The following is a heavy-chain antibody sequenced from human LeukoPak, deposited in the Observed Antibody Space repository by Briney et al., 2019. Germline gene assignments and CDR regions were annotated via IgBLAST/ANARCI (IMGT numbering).Heavy chain of an antibody. CDR1: GYSISSSYY. D-gene: IGHD4-11*01. CDR3: ASLPSTTVTPDY. J-gene: IGHJ4*02. V-gene: IGHV4-38-2*01. CDR2: IYHSGST. Sequence: SETLSLTCAVSGYSISSSYYWGWIRPPPGKGLEWIGTIYHSGSTHYNPSLKSRVTLSVDTSKNQFSLKLRSVTAADTAVYYCASLPSTTVTPDYWGQGTVVTVSS.